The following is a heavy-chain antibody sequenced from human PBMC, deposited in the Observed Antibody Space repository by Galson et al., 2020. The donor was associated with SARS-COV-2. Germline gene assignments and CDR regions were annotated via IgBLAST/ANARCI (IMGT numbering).Heavy chain of an antibody. Sequence: GGSLRLSCAASGLTFSSYGMSWVRQAPGKGLEWVSTISGSGSDTYYADSVKGRFTISRDNSKNTLYLEMNSLRAEDTGVYYCAKGDRYCSSTTCYTSFDFWGQGTLVTVSS. V-gene: IGHV3-23*01. D-gene: IGHD2-2*02. CDR2: ISGSGSDT. J-gene: IGHJ4*02. CDR3: AKGDRYCSSTTCYTSFDF. CDR1: GLTFSSYG.